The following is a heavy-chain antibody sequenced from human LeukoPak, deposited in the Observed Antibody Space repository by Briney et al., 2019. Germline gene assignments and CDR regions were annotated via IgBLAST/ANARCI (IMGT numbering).Heavy chain of an antibody. J-gene: IGHJ5*02. CDR2: INPNSGGT. CDR3: ARAPLTTVTTNWFDP. D-gene: IGHD4-11*01. CDR1: GYTFTGYY. Sequence: ASVKVSCKASGYTFTGYYMHWVRQAPGQGLEWMGWINPNSGGTNYAQKLQGRVTMTTDTSTSTAYMELRSLRSDDTAVYYCARAPLTTVTTNWFDPWGQGTLVTVSS. V-gene: IGHV1-2*02.